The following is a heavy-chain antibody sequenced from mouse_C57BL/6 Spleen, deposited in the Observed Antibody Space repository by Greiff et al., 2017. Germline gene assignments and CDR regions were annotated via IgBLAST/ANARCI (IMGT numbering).Heavy chain of an antibody. D-gene: IGHD2-4*01. Sequence: VQGVESGAELVKPGASVKLSCKASGYTFTSYWMHWVKQRPGRGLEWIGRIDPNSGGTKYNEKFKSKATLTVDKPSSTAYMQLSSLTSEDSAVYYCARERYDYDQAWFAYWGQGTLVTVSA. V-gene: IGHV1-72*01. CDR2: IDPNSGGT. CDR3: ARERYDYDQAWFAY. CDR1: GYTFTSYW. J-gene: IGHJ3*01.